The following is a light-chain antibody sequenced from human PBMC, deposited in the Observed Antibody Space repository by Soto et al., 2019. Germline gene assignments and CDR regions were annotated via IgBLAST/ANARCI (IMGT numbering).Light chain of an antibody. Sequence: QSALTQPASVSGSPGQSITISCTGTSSDVGSYNLVSWYQQHPGKAPKLMIYEGSKRPSGVSNRFSGSKSGNTASLTISGLQDEDEADYYCCSYAGSLAVVFGGGTQLTVL. J-gene: IGLJ2*01. CDR2: EGS. V-gene: IGLV2-23*01. CDR1: SSDVGSYNL. CDR3: CSYAGSLAVV.